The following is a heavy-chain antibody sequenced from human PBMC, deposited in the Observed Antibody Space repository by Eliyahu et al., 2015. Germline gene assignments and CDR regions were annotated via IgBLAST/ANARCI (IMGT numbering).Heavy chain of an antibody. CDR2: ISYDGSDE. J-gene: IGHJ3*02. CDR1: GFTFSSXG. V-gene: IGHV3-30*18. CDR3: AKGSHYYDSSGYYEVGRDAFDI. Sequence: QVYLVESGGGVVQPGGSLRLSCAASGFTFSSXGXXXVRQAPGKGLXWVAVISYDGSDEYYEDSVKGRFTISRDSSRNTLYLYMNSLRVEDTAVYYCAKGSHYYDSSGYYEVGRDAFDIWGQGTMVSVSS. D-gene: IGHD3-22*01.